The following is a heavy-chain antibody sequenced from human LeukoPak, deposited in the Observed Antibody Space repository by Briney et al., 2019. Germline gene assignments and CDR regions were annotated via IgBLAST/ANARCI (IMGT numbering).Heavy chain of an antibody. V-gene: IGHV1-18*01. D-gene: IGHD3-3*01. CDR2: ISAYNGNT. Sequence: ASVKVSCKASGYTFTSYGISWVRQATGQGLEWKGWISAYNGNTNYAQKLQGRVTMTTDTSTSTAYMELRSLRSDDTAVYYCARDDDVFWSGFSGFDYWGQGTLVTVSS. J-gene: IGHJ4*02. CDR3: ARDDDVFWSGFSGFDY. CDR1: GYTFTSYG.